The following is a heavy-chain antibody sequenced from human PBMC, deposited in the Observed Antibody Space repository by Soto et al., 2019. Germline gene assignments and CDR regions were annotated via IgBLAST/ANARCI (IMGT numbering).Heavy chain of an antibody. Sequence: SETLSLTCTVSGGSISSSSYYGGWIRQPPGKGLEWIGSIYYSGSTYYNPSLKSRVTISVDTSKNQFSLKLSSVTAADTAVYYCARWGYYDILTGYLTWFDPWGQGTLVTVS. V-gene: IGHV4-39*01. CDR1: GGSISSSSYY. J-gene: IGHJ5*02. CDR3: ARWGYYDILTGYLTWFDP. CDR2: IYYSGST. D-gene: IGHD3-9*01.